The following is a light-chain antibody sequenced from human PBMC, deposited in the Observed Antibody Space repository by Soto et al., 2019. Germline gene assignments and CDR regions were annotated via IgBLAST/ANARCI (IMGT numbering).Light chain of an antibody. CDR1: QRVSSN. Sequence: VLTQSPGTLSLSPGERATLSCRASQRVSSNLAWYQQKPGLAPTLLISDASSRASGVPERFTGGGSGTDFTRTIRRLEPEDFALYYCQQYAVSPITFGQGTRLEIK. V-gene: IGKV3-20*01. CDR2: DAS. J-gene: IGKJ5*01. CDR3: QQYAVSPIT.